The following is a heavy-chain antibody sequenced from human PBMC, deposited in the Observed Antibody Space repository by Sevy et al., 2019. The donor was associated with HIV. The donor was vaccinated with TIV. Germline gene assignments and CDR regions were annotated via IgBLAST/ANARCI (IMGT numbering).Heavy chain of an antibody. CDR1: GFTFSSYA. CDR3: AKDPDYDFWSGYYSGRWFDP. J-gene: IGHJ5*02. Sequence: GGSLRLSCAASGFTFSSYAMSWVRQAPGKGLEWVSAISGSGGSTYYADSVKGRFTISRDNSKNTLYLQMKSLRAEDTAVYYCAKDPDYDFWSGYYSGRWFDPWGQGTLVTVSS. CDR2: ISGSGGST. V-gene: IGHV3-23*01. D-gene: IGHD3-3*01.